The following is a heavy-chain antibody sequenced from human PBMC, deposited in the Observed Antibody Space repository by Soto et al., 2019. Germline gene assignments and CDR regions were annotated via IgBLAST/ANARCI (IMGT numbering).Heavy chain of an antibody. J-gene: IGHJ6*02. CDR1: GGSVSSGSYY. CDR2: IYYSGST. V-gene: IGHV4-61*01. CDR3: ARVSLKSYGMDG. Sequence: QVQLQESGPGLVKPSETLSLTCTVSGGSVSSGSYYWSWIRQPPGKGLEWIGYIYYSGSTNYNPSRKSRVTISVDTSKNQFSLKLSSVTAADTAVYYCARVSLKSYGMDGWGQGTTVTVSS.